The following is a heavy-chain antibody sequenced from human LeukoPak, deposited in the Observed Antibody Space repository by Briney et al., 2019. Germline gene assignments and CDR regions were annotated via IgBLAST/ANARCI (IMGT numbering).Heavy chain of an antibody. Sequence: GGSLRLSCAASGFTFSSYGMHWVRQAPGKGLEWVAVISYDGSNKYYADSVKGRFTISRDNSKNTLYLQMNSLRAEDTAVYYCAKDVRLLENYFDYWGQGTLVTVSS. CDR1: GFTFSSYG. CDR2: ISYDGSNK. V-gene: IGHV3-30*18. J-gene: IGHJ4*02. CDR3: AKDVRLLENYFDY. D-gene: IGHD1-1*01.